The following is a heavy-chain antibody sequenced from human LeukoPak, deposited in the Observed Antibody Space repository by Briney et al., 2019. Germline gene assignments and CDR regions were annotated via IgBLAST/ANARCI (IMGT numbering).Heavy chain of an antibody. D-gene: IGHD3-10*01. CDR1: SGSISSGGYY. CDR2: IYYSGST. V-gene: IGHV4-31*11. CDR3: ARAPRRGSGFNWFDP. Sequence: SQTLSLTCAVSSGSISSGGYYWSWIRQHPGKGLEWIGYIYYSGSTYYNPSLKSRVTISVDTSKNQFSLKLSSVTAADTAVYYCARAPRRGSGFNWFDPWGQGTLVTVSS. J-gene: IGHJ5*02.